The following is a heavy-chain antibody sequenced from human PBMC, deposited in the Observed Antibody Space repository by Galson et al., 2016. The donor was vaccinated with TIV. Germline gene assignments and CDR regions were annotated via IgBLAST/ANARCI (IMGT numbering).Heavy chain of an antibody. CDR2: IRYDGKSQ. CDR3: AKLSGYNGDRDAFDV. J-gene: IGHJ3*01. D-gene: IGHD4-17*01. CDR1: GFTFNNYG. V-gene: IGHV3-30*02. Sequence: SLRLSCAASGFTFNNYGMHWVRQTPGKGLDWVAFIRYDGKSQFYGNSVKGRFTVSRDRSTNTMYLQMNNVRPDDTALYYCAKLSGYNGDRDAFDVWGQGTMVIVSS.